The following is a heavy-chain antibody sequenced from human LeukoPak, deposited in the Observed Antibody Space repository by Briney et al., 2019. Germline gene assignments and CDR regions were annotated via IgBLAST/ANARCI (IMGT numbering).Heavy chain of an antibody. J-gene: IGHJ6*02. V-gene: IGHV3-7*03. CDR3: ARGGGLDV. CDR1: GFTLSSYA. CDR2: INHNGNVN. Sequence: GGSLRLSCAASGFTLSSYAMTWVRQAPGKGLEWVASINHNGNVNYYVDSVKGRFTVSRDNAKNSLYLQMSNLRAEDTAVYFCARGGGLDVWGQGATVTVSS. D-gene: IGHD3-16*01.